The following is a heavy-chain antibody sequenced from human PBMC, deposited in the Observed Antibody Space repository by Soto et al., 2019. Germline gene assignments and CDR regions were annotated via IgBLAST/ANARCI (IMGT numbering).Heavy chain of an antibody. CDR2: IYPGDSDT. CDR1: GYSFTSYW. J-gene: IGHJ6*02. D-gene: IGHD1-7*01. Sequence: PGESLKISWNGSGYSFTSYWIGWVRQMPWKGLEWMGIIYPGDSDTRYSPSFQGQVTISADKSISTAYLQWSSLKASDTAMYYCASALVITGTTYGMDVWGQGTTVTVSS. CDR3: ASALVITGTTYGMDV. V-gene: IGHV5-51*01.